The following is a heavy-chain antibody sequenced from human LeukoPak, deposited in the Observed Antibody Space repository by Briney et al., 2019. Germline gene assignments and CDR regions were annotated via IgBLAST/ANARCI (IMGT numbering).Heavy chain of an antibody. CDR3: ARHKDSRYMDG. CDR1: GYTFTSYW. Sequence: GESLKISCKAPGYTFTSYWIGWVRQTPGKGLEGMGIIYPGDSETRYRPSLKGKITSSADKSISTAYLQWSSLKASDTAMYYCARHKDSRYMDGWGKGTTVTVSS. J-gene: IGHJ6*03. V-gene: IGHV5-51*01. CDR2: IYPGDSET.